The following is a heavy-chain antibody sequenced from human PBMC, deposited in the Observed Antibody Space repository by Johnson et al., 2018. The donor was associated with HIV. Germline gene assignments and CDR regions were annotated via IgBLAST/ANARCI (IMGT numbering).Heavy chain of an antibody. Sequence: VLLVESGGGVVQPGGSLRLSCAASGFTLSSYWMSWVRQAPGKGLAWVANIKQDESEKYYVDSVKGRFTISRDNAKNSLYLQMNRLRAEDTAVYYCARVGATMVRGVIGDAFDIWGQGTMVTVSS. J-gene: IGHJ3*02. CDR3: ARVGATMVRGVIGDAFDI. CDR1: GFTLSSYW. CDR2: IKQDESEK. V-gene: IGHV3-7*01. D-gene: IGHD3-10*01.